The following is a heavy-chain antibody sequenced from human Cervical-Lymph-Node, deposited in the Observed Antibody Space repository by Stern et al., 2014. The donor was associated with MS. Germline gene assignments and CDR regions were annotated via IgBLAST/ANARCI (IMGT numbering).Heavy chain of an antibody. CDR1: GFTFSSHS. Sequence: EVQLVESGGGLVQPGGSLRLSCAASGFTFSSHSMSWVRQAPGGGLEWVANIKEDGSEKYYLGSVKGRFTVSRDNAKNSLYLQLSSLRVEDTALYYCARVFTSGGYCRGATCYSAYDAFDLWGQGTLVAVSS. V-gene: IGHV3-7*01. CDR2: IKEDGSEK. J-gene: IGHJ3*01. CDR3: ARVFTSGGYCRGATCYSAYDAFDL. D-gene: IGHD2-15*01.